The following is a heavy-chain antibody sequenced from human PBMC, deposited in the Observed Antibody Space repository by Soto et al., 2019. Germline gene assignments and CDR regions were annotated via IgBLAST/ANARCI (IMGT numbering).Heavy chain of an antibody. Sequence: QLQLQESGSGLVKPSQTLSLTCAVSGGSISSGGYSWSWIRQPPGKGLEWIGYIYNSGSTYYNPPLKSRVTISVDRSKNQCSLKLSSVTAADTAVYYCAAGGGLPRYYWGQGTLVTVSS. CDR2: IYNSGST. CDR1: GGSISSGGYS. J-gene: IGHJ4*02. V-gene: IGHV4-30-2*01. CDR3: AAGGGLPRYY. D-gene: IGHD5-12*01.